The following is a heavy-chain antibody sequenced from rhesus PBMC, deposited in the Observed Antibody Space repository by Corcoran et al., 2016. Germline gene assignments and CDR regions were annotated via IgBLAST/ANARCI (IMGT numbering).Heavy chain of an antibody. V-gene: IGHV4S10*01. D-gene: IGHD6-13*01. CDR1: GGSISDNYR. Sequence: QVQLQESGPGVVKPSETLSLTCAVSGGSISDNYRWSWIRQPPGKGLEWIGYICGRSTSTNYNPSLKSRVTISKDTSKNQFSLKLSSVTAADTAVYYCARGSAAGQRYFDYWGQGVLVTVSS. J-gene: IGHJ4*01. CDR3: ARGSAAGQRYFDY. CDR2: ICGRSTST.